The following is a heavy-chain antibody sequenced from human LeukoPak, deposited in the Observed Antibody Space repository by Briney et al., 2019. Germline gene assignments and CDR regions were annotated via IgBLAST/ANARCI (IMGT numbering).Heavy chain of an antibody. V-gene: IGHV3-30-3*01. Sequence: PGGSLRLSCAASGFTFSSYAMHWVRQAPGKGLEWVAVISYDGSNKYYADSVKGRFTISRDNSKNTLYLQMNSLRAEDTAVYYCARSGTYSSLDYWGQGTLVTVSS. CDR1: GFTFSSYA. CDR3: ARSGTYSSLDY. CDR2: ISYDGSNK. D-gene: IGHD1-26*01. J-gene: IGHJ4*02.